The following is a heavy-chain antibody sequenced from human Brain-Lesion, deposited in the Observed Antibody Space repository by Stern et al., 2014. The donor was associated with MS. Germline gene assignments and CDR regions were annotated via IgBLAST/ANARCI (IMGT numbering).Heavy chain of an antibody. CDR2: ISWNSGTI. D-gene: IGHD1-14*01. J-gene: IGHJ4*02. CDR3: ARDITGSSAYFAY. V-gene: IGHV3-9*01. CDR1: GFPFCDYA. Sequence: EVQLVESGGDLVQPGGSLRLSCAAFGFPFCDYAMHWVPQAPGKGLGGGAGISWNSGTIGYADSVKGRFTTSRDNAYSSLYLQMNSLRPEDTALYYCARDITGSSAYFAYWGQGTLVTVSS.